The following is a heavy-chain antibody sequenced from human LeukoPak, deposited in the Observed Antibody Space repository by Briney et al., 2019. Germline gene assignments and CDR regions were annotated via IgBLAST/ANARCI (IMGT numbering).Heavy chain of an antibody. D-gene: IGHD3-10*01. CDR2: IKTDGSEK. CDR1: GFTYSTYW. CDR3: ARDWNGSGSPNDF. J-gene: IGHJ4*02. V-gene: IGHV3-7*01. Sequence: GGSLRLSCAVSGFTYSTYWMSWVRQAPGKGLEWVANIKTDGSEKYYVDSVKGRFTISRDNAKNSLYLQMNSLRAEDTAVYYCARDWNGSGSPNDFWGQGTLVTVSS.